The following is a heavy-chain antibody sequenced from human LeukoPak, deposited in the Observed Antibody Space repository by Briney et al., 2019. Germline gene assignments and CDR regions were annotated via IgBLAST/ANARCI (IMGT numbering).Heavy chain of an antibody. CDR3: ARERTSGWDAFDF. CDR1: GFTFSSYW. Sequence: GGSLRLSCAASGFTFSSYWMHWVRQAPGKGLVWVSRINSVGSSTSYADSVKGRFTISRDNAKNTLYLQMNSLRAEDTAVYYCARERTSGWDAFDFWGQGTLVTVSS. J-gene: IGHJ4*02. CDR2: INSVGSST. V-gene: IGHV3-74*01. D-gene: IGHD6-19*01.